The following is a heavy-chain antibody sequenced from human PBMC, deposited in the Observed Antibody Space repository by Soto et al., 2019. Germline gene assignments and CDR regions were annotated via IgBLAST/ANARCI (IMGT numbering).Heavy chain of an antibody. V-gene: IGHV1-24*01. Sequence: QVHLIQSGTEVKKPGASVKVSCKVSGYTLTEAPMHWVRQAPGKGLEWMGGFDPEDDGTIYAQNFQGRLTMTEDTSTDTAYLELSSLTSEDTAVYYCATARDGYTPLAYWGLGTLASVSS. CDR1: GYTLTEAP. CDR3: ATARDGYTPLAY. CDR2: FDPEDDGT. J-gene: IGHJ4*02. D-gene: IGHD5-12*01.